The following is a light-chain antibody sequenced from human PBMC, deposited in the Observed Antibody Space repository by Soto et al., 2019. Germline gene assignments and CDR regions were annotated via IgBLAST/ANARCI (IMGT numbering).Light chain of an antibody. J-gene: IGKJ2*01. V-gene: IGKV1-39*01. CDR3: QQSHSIPYT. CDR2: AAS. Sequence: DIQMTQSPSSLSASVGDRVTITCRASQTISSYLNWYQQKPGKAPKLLIYAASSLQSRVPSRFSGSGSGTDFTLTISSLQPEDFATYYCQQSHSIPYTCGQGTKLEIK. CDR1: QTISSY.